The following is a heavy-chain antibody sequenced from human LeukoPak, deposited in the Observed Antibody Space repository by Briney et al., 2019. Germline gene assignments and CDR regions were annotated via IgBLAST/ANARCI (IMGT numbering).Heavy chain of an antibody. CDR2: ISGSGGST. J-gene: IGHJ4*02. CDR1: GFTFSSYA. D-gene: IGHD5-12*01. V-gene: IGHV3-23*01. Sequence: PGGSLRLSCAASGFTFSSYAMSWVRQAPGKGLEWVSAISGSGGSTYYADSVKGRFTISRDNSKNTLYLQMNSLRAEDTAVYYCARDSQSIVAKGGVDYWGQGTLVTVSS. CDR3: ARDSQSIVAKGGVDY.